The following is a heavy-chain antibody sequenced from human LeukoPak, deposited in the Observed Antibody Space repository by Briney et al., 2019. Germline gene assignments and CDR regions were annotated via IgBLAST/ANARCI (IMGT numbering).Heavy chain of an antibody. CDR3: ARDAGYSSGWYGIDY. CDR2: ISGSGGST. CDR1: GFTFSSYA. D-gene: IGHD6-19*01. V-gene: IGHV3-23*01. Sequence: PGGSLRLSCAASGFTFSSYAMSWVRQAPGEGLEWVSAISGSGGSTYYADSVKGRFTVSRDNSKNTLYLQMNSLRAEDTAVHYCARDAGYSSGWYGIDYWGQGTLVTVSS. J-gene: IGHJ4*02.